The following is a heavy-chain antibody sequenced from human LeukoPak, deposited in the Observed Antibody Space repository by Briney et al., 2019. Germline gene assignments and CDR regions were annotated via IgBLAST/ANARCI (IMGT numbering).Heavy chain of an antibody. D-gene: IGHD6-13*01. CDR3: ARGAAAGSESSFDY. J-gene: IGHJ4*02. V-gene: IGHV1-69*05. CDR2: IIPIFGTA. CDR1: GGTFSSYA. Sequence: ASVKVSCKASGGTFSSYAISWVRQAPGQGLEWMGGIIPIFGTANYAQKFQGRVTITTDESTSTAYMELSSLRSDDTAVYYCARGAAAGSESSFDYWGQGTLVTVSS.